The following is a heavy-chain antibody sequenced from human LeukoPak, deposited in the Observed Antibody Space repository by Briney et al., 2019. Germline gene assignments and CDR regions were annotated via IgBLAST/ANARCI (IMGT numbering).Heavy chain of an antibody. CDR3: VETACKNGYTYGCFDY. CDR2: IYNSGST. V-gene: IGHV4-34*01. CDR1: GGSFSGYF. Sequence: SETPSLTCAVYGGSFSGYFWTWIRQPPGKGLEWIGSIYNSGSTYYNPSLKSRVTISVDTSNSRFSLKLSSVTAADTAVYYCVETACKNGYTYGCFDYWGQGTLVTVSS. D-gene: IGHD5-18*01. J-gene: IGHJ4*02.